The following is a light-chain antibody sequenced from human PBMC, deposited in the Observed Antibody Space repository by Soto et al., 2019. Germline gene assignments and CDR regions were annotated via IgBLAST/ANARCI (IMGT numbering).Light chain of an antibody. V-gene: IGKV1-39*01. CDR2: AAS. CDR1: QTISNY. J-gene: IGKJ5*01. Sequence: DIHMTQSPSSLSASLGYRFTITCRASQTISNYLNWYQQKSGRAPELLVYAASNLQSGVPSRFTGSGSGTHFTLTISGLEPADFATYFCQQSYNTPITFGQGTRLEIK. CDR3: QQSYNTPIT.